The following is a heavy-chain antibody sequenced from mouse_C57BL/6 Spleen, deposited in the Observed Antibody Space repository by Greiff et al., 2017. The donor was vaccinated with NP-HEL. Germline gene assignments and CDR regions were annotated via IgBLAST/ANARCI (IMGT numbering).Heavy chain of an antibody. D-gene: IGHD1-1*01. Sequence: VQLQQSGPGLVKPSQSLSLTCSVTGYSITSGYFWNWIRQFPGNILEWMGYISYDGSNNYNPSLKNRISITRDTSKNQFFLKVNSVTTEDTATYYCAREIGKTTVDWYFDVWGTGTTVTVSS. CDR1: GYSITSGYF. V-gene: IGHV3-6*01. J-gene: IGHJ1*03. CDR2: ISYDGSN. CDR3: AREIGKTTVDWYFDV.